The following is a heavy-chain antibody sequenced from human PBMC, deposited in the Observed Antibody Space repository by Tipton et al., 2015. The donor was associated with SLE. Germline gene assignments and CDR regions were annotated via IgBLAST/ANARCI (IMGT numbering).Heavy chain of an antibody. D-gene: IGHD5-24*01. CDR3: ARQGVKRWLQFGQFGY. Sequence: TLSLTCTVSGGSISSGSYYWSWIRQPPGKGLEWIGYIYYSGSTNYNPSLKSRVTISVDTSKNQFSLKLSSVTAADTAVYYCARQGVKRWLQFGQFGYWGQGTLITVSS. J-gene: IGHJ4*02. CDR1: GGSISSGSYY. V-gene: IGHV4-61*01. CDR2: IYYSGST.